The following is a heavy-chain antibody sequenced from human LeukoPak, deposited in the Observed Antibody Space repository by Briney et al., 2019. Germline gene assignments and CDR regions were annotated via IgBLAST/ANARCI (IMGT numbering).Heavy chain of an antibody. CDR3: AREFWYSSGPYYYYGMDV. D-gene: IGHD6-19*01. CDR2: IYYSGST. CDR1: GGSISSYY. Sequence: PSETLSLTCTVSGGSISSYYWSWIRQPPGKGLEWIGYIYYSGSTNYNPSLKSRVTISVDTSKNQFSLKLSSVTAADTAVYYCAREFWYSSGPYYYYGMDVWGQGTTVTVSS. V-gene: IGHV4-59*01. J-gene: IGHJ6*02.